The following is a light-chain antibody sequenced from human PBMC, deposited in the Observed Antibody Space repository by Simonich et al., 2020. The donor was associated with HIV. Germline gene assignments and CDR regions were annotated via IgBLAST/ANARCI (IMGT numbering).Light chain of an antibody. CDR3: MQGTLPFT. Sequence: DVVMTQSPLSLPVTLGQPASISCRSSQSLVHSEGNTYLHWFQQRPGPTPRRLIHKVSNRDSGVPDRFSGSGSGTDFKLKISRVEAEDVGVYYCMQGTLPFTFGPGTKVDIK. J-gene: IGKJ3*01. CDR1: QSLVHSEGNTY. CDR2: KVS. V-gene: IGKV2-30*02.